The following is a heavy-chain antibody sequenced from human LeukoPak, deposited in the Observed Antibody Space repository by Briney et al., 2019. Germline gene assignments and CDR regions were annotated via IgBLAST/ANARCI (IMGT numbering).Heavy chain of an antibody. D-gene: IGHD3-9*01. Sequence: SQTLSLTCAISGDSVSSNSAAWNWIRKSPSRGLEWLGRTYYRSKWYNDYAVSVKSRITINPDTSKNQFSLQLNSVTPEDTAVYYCARDYSGSYYDILTGLRGFDWFDPWGQGTLVTVSS. CDR1: GDSVSSNSAA. J-gene: IGHJ5*02. V-gene: IGHV6-1*01. CDR3: ARDYSGSYYDILTGLRGFDWFDP. CDR2: TYYRSKWYN.